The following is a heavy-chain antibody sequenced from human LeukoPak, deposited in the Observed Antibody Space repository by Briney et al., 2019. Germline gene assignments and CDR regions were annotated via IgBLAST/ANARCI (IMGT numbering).Heavy chain of an antibody. V-gene: IGHV1-69*05. D-gene: IGHD4-17*01. CDR2: IIPIFGTA. CDR1: GGTFSSYA. Sequence: SVKVSCKASGGTFSSYAISWVRQAPGQGLEWMGGIIPIFGTANYAQKFQGRVTITTDESTSTAYMELSSLRSEDTAVYYCARGRNYGDYDAFDIWGQGTMVTVSS. J-gene: IGHJ3*02. CDR3: ARGRNYGDYDAFDI.